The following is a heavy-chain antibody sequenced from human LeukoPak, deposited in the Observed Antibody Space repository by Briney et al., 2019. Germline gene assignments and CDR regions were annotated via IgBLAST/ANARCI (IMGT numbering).Heavy chain of an antibody. J-gene: IGHJ4*02. V-gene: IGHV4-34*01. CDR3: ARVGGDIVVVPAARRHAPYFDY. D-gene: IGHD2-2*01. Sequence: SQTLSLTCAVYGGSFSGNYWSWIRQPPGKGLEWIGEINYSGSTNYNPSLKSRVTTSVDTSKNQFSLKLSSVTAADTAVYYCARVGGDIVVVPAARRHAPYFDYWGQGNLVTVSS. CDR1: GGSFSGNY. CDR2: INYSGST.